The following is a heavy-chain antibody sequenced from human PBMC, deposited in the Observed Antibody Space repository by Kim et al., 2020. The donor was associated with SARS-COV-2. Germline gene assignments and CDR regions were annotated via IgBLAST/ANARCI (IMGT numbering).Heavy chain of an antibody. CDR1: GFTFSSYG. CDR3: ANGRSESDRFGESPFDY. D-gene: IGHD3-10*01. J-gene: IGHJ4*02. Sequence: GGSLRLSCAASGFTFSSYGMHWVRQAPGKGLEWVAVISYDGSNKYYADSVKGRFTISRDNSKNTLYLQMNSLRAEDTAVYYCANGRSESDRFGESPFDYWGQGTLVTVSS. CDR2: ISYDGSNK. V-gene: IGHV3-30*18.